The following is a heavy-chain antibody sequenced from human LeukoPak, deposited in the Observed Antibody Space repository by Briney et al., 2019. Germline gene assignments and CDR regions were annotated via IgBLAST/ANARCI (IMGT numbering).Heavy chain of an antibody. D-gene: IGHD2-15*01. Sequence: SETLSLTCSVSGGSISNYYWGWIRQPPGKGLEWIASIYYSGSTYYNPSLKSRVTISVDTAKNQFSLKMSSVTAADTAVYYCARLSGYGKGRYCSGGSCYRWGQGTLVTVSS. J-gene: IGHJ4*02. CDR2: IYYSGST. CDR1: GGSISNYY. CDR3: ARLSGYGKGRYCSGGSCYR. V-gene: IGHV4-39*07.